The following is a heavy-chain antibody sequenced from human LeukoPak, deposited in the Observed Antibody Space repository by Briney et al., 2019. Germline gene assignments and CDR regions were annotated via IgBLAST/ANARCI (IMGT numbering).Heavy chain of an antibody. Sequence: GGSLRLSCAASGFTVSSNYMSWVRQAPGKGLEWVSAISDRGDKTYYADSVKGRFTIARDNSKSTVYLQLNSLRAQDTAVYYCAKDRNDHCGGDCSPPNWFDPWGQGTLVIVSS. J-gene: IGHJ5*02. CDR1: GFTVSSNY. CDR3: AKDRNDHCGGDCSPPNWFDP. CDR2: ISDRGDKT. D-gene: IGHD2-21*02. V-gene: IGHV3-23*01.